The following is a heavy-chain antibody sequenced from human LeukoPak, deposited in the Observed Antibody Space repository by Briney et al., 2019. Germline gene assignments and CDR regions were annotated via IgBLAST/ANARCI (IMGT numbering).Heavy chain of an antibody. CDR1: GYTFTGYY. CDR3: ARGKGYSSFRNWFDP. Sequence: ASVKVSCKASGYTFTGYYMHWVRQAPGQGLEWMGRINPNSGGTNYAQKFQGRVTMTRDTSISTAYMELSRLRSDDTAVYYCARGKGYSSFRNWFDPWGQGTLVTVSS. CDR2: INPNSGGT. V-gene: IGHV1-2*06. J-gene: IGHJ5*02. D-gene: IGHD5-18*01.